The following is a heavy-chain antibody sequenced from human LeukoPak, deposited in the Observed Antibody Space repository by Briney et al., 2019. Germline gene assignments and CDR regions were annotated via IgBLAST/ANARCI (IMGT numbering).Heavy chain of an antibody. D-gene: IGHD1-14*01. V-gene: IGHV3-7*01. Sequence: GGSLRLSCAASGFTFRSYWMTWLRQAPGKELELVAHINPDGSEKSYADSVKGRFTISRDNAKNSLHLQMNNLRVEDTAVYYCARDPYIKAFDIWGQGTMVTVSS. CDR3: ARDPYIKAFDI. CDR2: INPDGSEK. CDR1: GFTFRSYW. J-gene: IGHJ3*02.